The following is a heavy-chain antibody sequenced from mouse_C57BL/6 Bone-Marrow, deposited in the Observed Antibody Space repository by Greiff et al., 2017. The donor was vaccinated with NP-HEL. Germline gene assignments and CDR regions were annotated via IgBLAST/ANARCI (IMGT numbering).Heavy chain of an antibody. V-gene: IGHV1-53*01. Sequence: QVQLQQPGTELVKPGASGYTFTSYWMHWVKQRPGQGLEWIGNINPSNGGTNYNEKFKSKATLTVDKSSSTAYMQLSSLTSEDSAVYYSARTVRYFEVWGTGTTVTVSS. CDR1: GYTFTSYW. CDR2: INPSNGGT. CDR3: ARTVRYFEV. J-gene: IGHJ1*03. D-gene: IGHD1-1*01.